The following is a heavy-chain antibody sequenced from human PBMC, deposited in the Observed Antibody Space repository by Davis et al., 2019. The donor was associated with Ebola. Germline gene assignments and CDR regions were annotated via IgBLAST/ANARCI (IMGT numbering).Heavy chain of an antibody. D-gene: IGHD2/OR15-2a*01. J-gene: IGHJ4*02. CDR1: GFTFSSYS. V-gene: IGHV3-23*01. CDR2: ITGSGDDT. Sequence: PGGSLRLSCAASGFTFSSYSMAWVRQAPGKGLEWVSAITGSGDDTHYADSMKGRLTISRDNSKNTLYLQMNSLRAEDTAVYYCAKRRNINYGDFDYWGRGTLVTVSS. CDR3: AKRRNINYGDFDY.